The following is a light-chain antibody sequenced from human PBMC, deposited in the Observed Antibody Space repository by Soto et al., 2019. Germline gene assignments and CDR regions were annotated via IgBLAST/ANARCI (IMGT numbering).Light chain of an antibody. CDR2: DND. Sequence: QSVLTQPPSVSAAPGQKVTISCSGSSSNIGNQYVSWYQQLPGTAPKLLIYDNDKRPSGIPDRFSGSKSGTSATLAITGLQPGDEADYYCGTWDSSLTARIFGGGTKLTVL. J-gene: IGLJ2*01. V-gene: IGLV1-51*01. CDR1: SSNIGNQY. CDR3: GTWDSSLTARI.